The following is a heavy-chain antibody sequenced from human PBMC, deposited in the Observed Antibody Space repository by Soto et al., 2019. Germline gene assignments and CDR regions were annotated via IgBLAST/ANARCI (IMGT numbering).Heavy chain of an antibody. D-gene: IGHD6-13*01. J-gene: IGHJ4*02. V-gene: IGHV3-23*01. CDR3: AKDQGSSWYEIDY. CDR1: GFTFGNYA. CDR2: ISGSGGST. Sequence: PGGSLRLSCAASGFTFGNYAVTWVRQAPGKGLEWVSTISGSGGSTYYADSVKGRFTISRDNSKNTLYLQMNSLRAEDTAVYYCAKDQGSSWYEIDYWGRGTLVTVSS.